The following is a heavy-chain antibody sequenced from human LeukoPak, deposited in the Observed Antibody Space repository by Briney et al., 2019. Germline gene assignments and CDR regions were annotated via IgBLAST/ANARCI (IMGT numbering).Heavy chain of an antibody. CDR2: IYYSGRT. D-gene: IGHD3-22*01. V-gene: IGHV4-59*01. J-gene: IGHJ4*02. CDR1: GGSISSYY. CDR3: ARDSRRDSSGYSIDY. Sequence: PSESXSLTCTVSGGSISSYYWSWVRQPPGKGMEWVGYIYYSGRTNYNPSLKSRVTISVDTTKNHFSLKLSSVTAADTAVYYCARDSRRDSSGYSIDYWGQGTLVTVSS.